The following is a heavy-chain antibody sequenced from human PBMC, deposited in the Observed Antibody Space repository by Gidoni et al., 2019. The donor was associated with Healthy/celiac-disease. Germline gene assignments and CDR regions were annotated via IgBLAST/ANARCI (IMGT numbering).Heavy chain of an antibody. D-gene: IGHD1-26*01. CDR1: GLTFDDYG. CDR3: ARDSGSYTYYYYYGMDV. Sequence: EVQLVESGGGVVRPGGSLRLSCAASGLTFDDYGMSWVRQAPGKGLEWVSGINWNGGSTGYADSVKGRFTISRDNAKNSLYLQMNSLRAEDTALYHCARDSGSYTYYYYYGMDVWGQGTTVTVSS. CDR2: INWNGGST. V-gene: IGHV3-20*01. J-gene: IGHJ6*02.